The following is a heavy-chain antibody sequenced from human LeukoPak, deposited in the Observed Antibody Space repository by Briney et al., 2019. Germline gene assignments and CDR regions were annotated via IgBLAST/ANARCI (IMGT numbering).Heavy chain of an antibody. CDR3: AKNGGSYFPFDY. CDR1: GGSISSSSYY. Sequence: SETLSLTCTVSGGSISSSSYYWGWIRQPPGKGLEWIGSIYYSGSTNYNPSLKSRVTISVDTSKNQFSLKLSSVTAADTAVYYCAKNGGSYFPFDYWGQGTLVTVSS. J-gene: IGHJ4*02. CDR2: IYYSGST. D-gene: IGHD1-26*01. V-gene: IGHV4-39*07.